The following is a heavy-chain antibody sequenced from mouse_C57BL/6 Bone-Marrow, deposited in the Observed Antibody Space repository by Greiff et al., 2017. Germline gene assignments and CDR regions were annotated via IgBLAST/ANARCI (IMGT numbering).Heavy chain of an antibody. J-gene: IGHJ2*01. CDR2: INPGSGGT. V-gene: IGHV1-54*01. CDR3: ARGITTVVALDY. D-gene: IGHD1-1*01. CDR1: GYAFTNYL. Sequence: VQLQESGAELVRPGTSVKVSCKASGYAFTNYLIEWVKQRPGQGLEWIGVINPGSGGTNYNEKFKGKATLTADKSSSTAYMQLSSLTSEDSAVYFCARGITTVVALDYWGQGTTLTVSS.